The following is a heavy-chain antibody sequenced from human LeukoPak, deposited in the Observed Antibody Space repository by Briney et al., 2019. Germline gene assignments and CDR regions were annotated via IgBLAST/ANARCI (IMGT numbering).Heavy chain of an antibody. CDR2: ISGYNGNT. D-gene: IGHD6-25*01. CDR1: GYTFSYFG. CDR3: ARGLDAAAGLANFDY. J-gene: IGHJ4*02. Sequence: ASVRVSCKASGYTFSYFGINWVRQAPGQGLEWMGWISGYNGNTNYAQKSEGRLTLTTDTATSTVYMELRNLRSDDTAVYFCARGLDAAAGLANFDYWGQGTLITVSS. V-gene: IGHV1-18*01.